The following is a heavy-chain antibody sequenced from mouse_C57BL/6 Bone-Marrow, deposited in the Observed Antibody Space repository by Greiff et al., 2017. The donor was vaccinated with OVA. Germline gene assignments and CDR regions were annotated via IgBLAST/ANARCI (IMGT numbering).Heavy chain of an antibody. J-gene: IGHJ2*01. CDR3: ARRWLLRRGYYFDY. V-gene: IGHV1-76*01. D-gene: IGHD2-3*01. CDR1: GYTFTDYY. Sequence: VKLMESGAELVRPGASVKLSCKASGYTFTDYYINWVKQRPGQGLEWIARIYPGSGNTYYNEKFKGKATLTAEKSSSHAYMQLSSLTSEDSAVYFCARRWLLRRGYYFDYWGQGTTLTVSS. CDR2: IYPGSGNT.